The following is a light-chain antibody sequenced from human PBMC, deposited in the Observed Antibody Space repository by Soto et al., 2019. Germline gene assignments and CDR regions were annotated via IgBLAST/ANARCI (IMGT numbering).Light chain of an antibody. CDR1: QSLLHSNGYNY. CDR3: MQALQPPLGT. V-gene: IGKV2-28*01. J-gene: IGKJ3*01. Sequence: DIVMTQSPLSLPVTPGEPASISCRSSQSLLHSNGYNYLDWYLQKPGQSPELLIYLGSNRASGVPDRFSGSGSGTDFTLKTSRVEAEDVGVYYCMQALQPPLGTFGPGTQVDIK. CDR2: LGS.